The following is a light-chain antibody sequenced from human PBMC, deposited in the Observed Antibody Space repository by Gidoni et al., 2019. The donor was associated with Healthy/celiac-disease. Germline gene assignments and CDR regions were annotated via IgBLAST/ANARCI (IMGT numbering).Light chain of an antibody. CDR1: QSVSSSY. Sequence: DIVLPQSPGTLSLSPGERATLPCRASQSVSSSYLAWYQQKPGQAPRLLIYGASCRATGIPDRISGSGSGTDFTLTISRLEPEDFAVYYCQQYGSSPQTFGQGTKVEI. J-gene: IGKJ1*01. CDR2: GAS. CDR3: QQYGSSPQT. V-gene: IGKV3-20*01.